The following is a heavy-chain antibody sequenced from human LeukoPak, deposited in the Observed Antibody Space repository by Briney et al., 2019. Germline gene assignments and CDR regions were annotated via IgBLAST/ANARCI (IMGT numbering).Heavy chain of an antibody. CDR1: GGSISSYY. CDR3: ARGKWQYYDILTGYSPFDY. D-gene: IGHD3-9*01. Sequence: PSETLSLTCTVSGGSISSYYWSWIRQPAGKGLEWIGRIYTSGSTNYNPSLKSRVTMSVDTSKNQFSLKLSSVTAADTAVYYCARGKWQYYDILTGYSPFDYWGQGTLVTVSS. CDR2: IYTSGST. J-gene: IGHJ4*02. V-gene: IGHV4-4*07.